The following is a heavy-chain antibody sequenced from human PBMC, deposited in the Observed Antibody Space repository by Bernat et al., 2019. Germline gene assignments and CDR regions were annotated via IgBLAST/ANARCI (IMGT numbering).Heavy chain of an antibody. CDR1: GFTFSSYA. V-gene: IGHV3-23*01. Sequence: EVQLLESGGGLVQPGGSLRLSCAASGFTFSSYAMSWVRQAPGKGLEWVSAISGSGGSTYYADSVKGRFTISRDNSKNTLYLQMNSLRAEDTAVYYCAKDRSGYYDSSGYPRALDYWGQGTLVTVSS. CDR3: AKDRSGYYDSSGYPRALDY. CDR2: ISGSGGST. D-gene: IGHD3-22*01. J-gene: IGHJ4*02.